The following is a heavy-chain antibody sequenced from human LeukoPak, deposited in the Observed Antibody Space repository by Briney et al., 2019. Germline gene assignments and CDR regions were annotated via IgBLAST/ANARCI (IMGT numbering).Heavy chain of an antibody. Sequence: ASVKVSCKASGYTFTTYYIHWVRQAPGQGLEWMAWINPNTGATTYAQKFQGRVTMTRDTSLSAAYMELSNLRSDDTAQYYCARICINGVFNFVLWGQGTPVTVSS. J-gene: IGHJ4*02. CDR3: ARICINGVFNFVL. V-gene: IGHV1-2*02. CDR1: GYTFTTYY. CDR2: INPNTGAT. D-gene: IGHD2-8*01.